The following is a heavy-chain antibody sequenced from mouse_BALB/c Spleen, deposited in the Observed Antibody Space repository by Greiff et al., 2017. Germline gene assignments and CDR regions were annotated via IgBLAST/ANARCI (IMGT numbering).Heavy chain of an antibody. CDR1: GYAFTNYL. D-gene: IGHD2-3*01. J-gene: IGHJ4*01. CDR3: ARNDGYYAMDY. Sequence: QVQLKESGAELVRPGTSVKVSCKASGYAFTNYLIEWVKQRPGQGLEWIGVINPGSGGTNYNEKFKGKATLTADKSSSTAYMQLSSLTSDDSAVYFCARNDGYYAMDYWGQGTSVTVSS. V-gene: IGHV1-54*01. CDR2: INPGSGGT.